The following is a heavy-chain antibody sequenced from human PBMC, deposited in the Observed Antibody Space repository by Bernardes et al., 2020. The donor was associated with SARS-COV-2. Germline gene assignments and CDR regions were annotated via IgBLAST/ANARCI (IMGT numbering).Heavy chain of an antibody. CDR2: LYVDGRT. D-gene: IGHD2-15*01. Sequence: GGSLRLSCAASGFTVSNNFITWVRQAPGKGLEWVSVLYVDGRTYYTDSVKGRFILSRDISKNTVYLQMNRLRVEDTALYYCARDWRHLTTPLGMDAWGQGTTVTVSS. V-gene: IGHV3-66*01. J-gene: IGHJ6*02. CDR3: ARDWRHLTTPLGMDA. CDR1: GFTVSNNF.